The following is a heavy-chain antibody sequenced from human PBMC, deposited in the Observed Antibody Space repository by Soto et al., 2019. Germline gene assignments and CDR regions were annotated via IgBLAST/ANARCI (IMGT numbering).Heavy chain of an antibody. Sequence: QVQLVESGGGVVQPGRSLRLSCAASGFTFSSYGMHWVRQAPGKGLEWVAVIWYDGSNKYYADSVRGRFTISRDNSKNTLYLQMNSLRAEDTAVYYCARDHHCSSTSSYAPRYYYGMDVWGQGTTVTVSS. J-gene: IGHJ6*02. CDR1: GFTFSSYG. CDR3: ARDHHCSSTSSYAPRYYYGMDV. CDR2: IWYDGSNK. V-gene: IGHV3-33*01. D-gene: IGHD2-2*01.